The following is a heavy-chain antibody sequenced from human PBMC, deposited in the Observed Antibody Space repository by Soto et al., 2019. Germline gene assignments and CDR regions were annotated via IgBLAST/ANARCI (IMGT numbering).Heavy chain of an antibody. CDR2: IYPGDYDT. Sequence: GEALKISCKGSGYSFTSYWIGWVRQMPGKGLDLMGIIYPGDYDTRYSPSFQGQVNISADKSISTAYMQWSSLKASDTAMYYCPRHRGRWWQDELDYWGQGTLVTVSS. V-gene: IGHV5-51*01. D-gene: IGHD2-15*01. CDR1: GYSFTSYW. CDR3: PRHRGRWWQDELDY. J-gene: IGHJ4*02.